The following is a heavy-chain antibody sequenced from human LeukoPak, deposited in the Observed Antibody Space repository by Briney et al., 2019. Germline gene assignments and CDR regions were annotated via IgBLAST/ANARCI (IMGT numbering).Heavy chain of an antibody. Sequence: ASVTVSCKASGGTFSSYAISWVRQAPGQGLEWMGGIIPIFGTANYAQKFQGRVTITADESTSTAYMELSSLRSEDTAVYYCARGRSRVLRYFDWLEWGQGTLVTVSS. D-gene: IGHD3-9*01. CDR2: IIPIFGTA. CDR3: ARGRSRVLRYFDWLE. J-gene: IGHJ4*02. V-gene: IGHV1-69*13. CDR1: GGTFSSYA.